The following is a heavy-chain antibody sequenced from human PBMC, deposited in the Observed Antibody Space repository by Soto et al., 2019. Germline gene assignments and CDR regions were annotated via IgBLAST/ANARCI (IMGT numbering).Heavy chain of an antibody. V-gene: IGHV1-2*02. CDR1: GYTFTGYY. J-gene: IGHJ4*02. Sequence: QVQLVQSGAEVKKPGASVKVSCKASGYTFTGYYMHWVRQAPGQGLEWMGWINPNSGGTNYEQKFQGRVTMTRDTSISTAYMELSRLRSDDTAVYYCARLAVAGSGGFDYWGQGTLVTVSS. CDR3: ARLAVAGSGGFDY. D-gene: IGHD6-19*01. CDR2: INPNSGGT.